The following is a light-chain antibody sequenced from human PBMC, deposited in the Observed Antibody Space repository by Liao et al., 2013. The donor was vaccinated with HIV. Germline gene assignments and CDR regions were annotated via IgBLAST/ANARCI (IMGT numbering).Light chain of an antibody. Sequence: SYELTQSPSVSVSPGQTASITCSGDKLGDKYACWYQQKPGQSPVLVIYHDSKRPSGIPERFSGSNSGNTATLTISGTQPMDEADYYCQAWDSSTAIFGGGTKLTVL. CDR2: HDS. CDR3: QAWDSSTAI. J-gene: IGLJ2*01. CDR1: KLGDKY. V-gene: IGLV3-1*01.